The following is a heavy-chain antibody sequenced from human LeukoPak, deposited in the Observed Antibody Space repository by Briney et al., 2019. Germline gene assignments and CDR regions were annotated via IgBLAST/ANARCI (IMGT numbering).Heavy chain of an antibody. Sequence: GGSLRLSCAASGFTFSSYAMSWVRQAPGKGLEWVSAISGSGGSTYYADSVKGRFTISRDNSKNTLYLQMNSLRAEDMALYYCAKGSGSFTWYFDYWGQGTLVTVSS. J-gene: IGHJ4*02. CDR2: ISGSGGST. CDR1: GFTFSSYA. D-gene: IGHD1-26*01. CDR3: AKGSGSFTWYFDY. V-gene: IGHV3-23*01.